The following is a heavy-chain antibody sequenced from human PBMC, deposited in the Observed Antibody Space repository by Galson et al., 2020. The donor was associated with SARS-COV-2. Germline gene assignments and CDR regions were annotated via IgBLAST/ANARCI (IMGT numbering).Heavy chain of an antibody. Sequence: KMSGPTLVKPTETLTLTCTVSGFSLSNARMGVSWIRQPPGKALEWLAHIFSNDEKSYSTSLKSRLTISKDTSKSQVVLTMTNMDPVDTATYYWERMTRGWLESRFYFDYWGQGTLVTVSS. CDR3: ERMTRGWLESRFYFDY. V-gene: IGHV2-26*01. J-gene: IGHJ4*02. D-gene: IGHD6-19*01. CDR2: IFSNDEK. CDR1: GFSLSNARMG.